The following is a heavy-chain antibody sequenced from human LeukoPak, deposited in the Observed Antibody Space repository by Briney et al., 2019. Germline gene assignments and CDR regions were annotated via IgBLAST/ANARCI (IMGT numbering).Heavy chain of an antibody. Sequence: GGSLRLSCSASGFTFSSYAMHWVRQAPGKGLEYVSAISSNGGSTYYADSVKGRFTISRDNSKNTLYLQMSSLRAEDTAVYYCAPSPYYYESSGYSAWGQGTLVTVSS. CDR2: ISSNGGST. J-gene: IGHJ5*02. CDR1: GFTFSSYA. V-gene: IGHV3-64D*06. D-gene: IGHD3-22*01. CDR3: APSPYYYESSGYSA.